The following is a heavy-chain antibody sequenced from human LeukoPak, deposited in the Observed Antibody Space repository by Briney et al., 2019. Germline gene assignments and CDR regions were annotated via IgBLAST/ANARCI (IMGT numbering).Heavy chain of an antibody. J-gene: IGHJ4*02. V-gene: IGHV1-2*06. D-gene: IGHD3-10*01. CDR1: GYTFTGYY. CDR2: INPNSGGT. Sequence: ASVKVSCKASGYTFTGYYMHWVRQAPGQGLEWMGRINPNSGGTNYAQKFQGRVTMTRDTSISTAYMELSRLRSDDTAVYYCARVGTMVRGVPRVGFDYWGQGTWSPSPQ. CDR3: ARVGTMVRGVPRVGFDY.